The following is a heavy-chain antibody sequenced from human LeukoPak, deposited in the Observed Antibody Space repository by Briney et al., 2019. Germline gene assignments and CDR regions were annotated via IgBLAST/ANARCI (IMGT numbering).Heavy chain of an antibody. J-gene: IGHJ4*02. CDR1: GGSISSSSYY. D-gene: IGHD6-13*01. V-gene: IGHV4-39*07. CDR3: ARRPYDSSKTFDY. Sequence: NPSETLSLTCTVSGGSISSSSYYWGWIRQPPGKGLEWIGSIYYSGSTYYNPSLKSRVTISVDTSKNQFSLKLSSVTAADTAVYYCARRPYDSSKTFDYWGQGTLVTVSS. CDR2: IYYSGST.